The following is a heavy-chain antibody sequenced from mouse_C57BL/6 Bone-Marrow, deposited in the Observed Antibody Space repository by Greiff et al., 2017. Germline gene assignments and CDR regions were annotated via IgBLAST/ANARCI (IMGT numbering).Heavy chain of an antibody. D-gene: IGHD1-1*01. Sequence: VQLQQSGAELVKPGASVKLSCKASGYTFTSYWMQWVKQRPGQGLEWIGEIDPSDSYTNYNQKFKGKATLTVDTSSSTAYMQLSSLTSEDSAVYYCAREDYYGSSYYFDYWGQGTTLTVSS. J-gene: IGHJ2*01. CDR1: GYTFTSYW. CDR2: IDPSDSYT. CDR3: AREDYYGSSYYFDY. V-gene: IGHV1-50*01.